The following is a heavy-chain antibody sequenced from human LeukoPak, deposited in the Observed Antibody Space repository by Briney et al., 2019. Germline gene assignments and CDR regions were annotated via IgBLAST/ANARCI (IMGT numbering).Heavy chain of an antibody. V-gene: IGHV3-73*01. D-gene: IGHD3-22*01. J-gene: IGHJ4*02. CDR2: IRSKANSYAT. Sequence: PGGSLRLSCAASGFTFSGSAMHWVRQASGKGLEWVGRIRSKANSYATAYAASVKGRFTISRDDSKNTLYLQMNSLRAEDTAVYYCAKVPPTVVVLYYFDYWGQGTLVTVSS. CDR1: GFTFSGSA. CDR3: AKVPPTVVVLYYFDY.